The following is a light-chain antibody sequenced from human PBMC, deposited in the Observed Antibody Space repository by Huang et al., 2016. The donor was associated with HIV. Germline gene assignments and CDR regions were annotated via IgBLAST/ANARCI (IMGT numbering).Light chain of an antibody. Sequence: DIVLTQSPATLSLSPGERATLSCRAGQSVGSYLACYQQTPGQAPRLLVSGASHRATGIPARFSGSGSGTDFTLTISSLEPEDFAVYYCHQHSSWPGTFGQGTRVEIK. V-gene: IGKV3-11*01. CDR2: GAS. CDR3: HQHSSWPGT. J-gene: IGKJ1*01. CDR1: QSVGSY.